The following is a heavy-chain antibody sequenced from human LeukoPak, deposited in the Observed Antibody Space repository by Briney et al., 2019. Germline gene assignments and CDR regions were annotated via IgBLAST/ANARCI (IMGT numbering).Heavy chain of an antibody. CDR1: GGSFSGYY. CDR2: ISGSGGST. Sequence: QTSETLSLTCAVYGGSFSGYYWSWIRQAPGKGLEWVSAISGSGGSTYYADSVKGRFTISRDNSKNTLYLQMNSLRAEDTAVYYCVRVRVDYNILDYWGQGTLVTVSS. V-gene: IGHV3-23*01. J-gene: IGHJ4*02. CDR3: VRVRVDYNILDY. D-gene: IGHD4-11*01.